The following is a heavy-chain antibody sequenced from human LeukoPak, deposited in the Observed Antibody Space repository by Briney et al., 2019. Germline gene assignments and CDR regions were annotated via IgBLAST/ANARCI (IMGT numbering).Heavy chain of an antibody. J-gene: IGHJ4*02. CDR2: IYSGGST. V-gene: IGHV3-66*01. Sequence: PGGSLRLSCAASGFTVSSNYMSWVRQAPGTGLEWVSVIYSGGSTYYADSVKGRFTISRDNSKNKLYLQMNSLRAEDTAVYYCASEKKQWPRSYFDYWGQGTLVTVSS. CDR1: GFTVSSNY. D-gene: IGHD6-19*01. CDR3: ASEKKQWPRSYFDY.